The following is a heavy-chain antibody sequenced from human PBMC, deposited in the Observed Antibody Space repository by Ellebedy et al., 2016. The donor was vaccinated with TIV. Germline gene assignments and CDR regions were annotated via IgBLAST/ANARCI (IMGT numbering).Heavy chain of an antibody. CDR1: GFTFRNFF. V-gene: IGHV3-23*01. CDR2: ISGDGDST. J-gene: IGHJ4*02. Sequence: GESLKISXATSGFTFRNFFMSWVRQTPGKGLEWVSTISGDGDSTYFADSVKGRFTISRDNSKNTMYLQMNSLRADDTAVYYCRQGHYADYWGQGTLVTVSS. CDR3: RQGHYADY.